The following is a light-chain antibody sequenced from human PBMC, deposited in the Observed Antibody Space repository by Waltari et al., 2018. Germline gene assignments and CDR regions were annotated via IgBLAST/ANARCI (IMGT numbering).Light chain of an antibody. V-gene: IGLV1-44*01. CDR1: TSNIGSNA. CDR3: AAWDDNLNGPV. J-gene: IGLJ2*01. CDR2: NTN. Sequence: QSVLTQPPSASGTPGQRVSISCSGSTSNIGSNAVSWYQHLPGAAPRLLIDNTNQRPSWGPGRFSGSKSGTSASLAISVLQSEDECDYYCAAWDDNLNGPVFGGGTKLTVL.